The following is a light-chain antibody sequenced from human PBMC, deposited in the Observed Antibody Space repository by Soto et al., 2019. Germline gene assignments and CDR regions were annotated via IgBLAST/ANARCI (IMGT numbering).Light chain of an antibody. V-gene: IGKV3-15*01. CDR3: QQYNDWPRT. CDR2: GAS. Sequence: EIVMTQSPATLSVSPEESAILSCRASQSISTNLAWFQQKPGQAPRLLIYGASTRATGIPARFSGSGSGTQFTFTISSLQSEDVAVYYCQQYNDWPRTFGQGTKVEIK. J-gene: IGKJ2*01. CDR1: QSISTN.